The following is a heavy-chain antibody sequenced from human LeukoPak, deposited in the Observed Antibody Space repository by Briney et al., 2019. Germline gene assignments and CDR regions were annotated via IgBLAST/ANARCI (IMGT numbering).Heavy chain of an antibody. CDR2: IYYSGST. Sequence: SETLSLTCTVSGGSISNYYWSWIRQPPGKGLEWIAYIYYSGSTNYNPSLKSRVTISVDTSKNQFSLKLSSVTAAGTAVYYCARDRRWELLHAFDIWGQGTMVTVSS. V-gene: IGHV4-59*01. CDR3: ARDRRWELLHAFDI. D-gene: IGHD1-26*01. J-gene: IGHJ3*02. CDR1: GGSISNYY.